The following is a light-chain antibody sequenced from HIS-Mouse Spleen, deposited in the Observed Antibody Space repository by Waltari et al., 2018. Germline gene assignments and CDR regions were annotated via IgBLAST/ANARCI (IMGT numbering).Light chain of an antibody. Sequence: QSALTQPRSVSGSPGQSVTISCTGTSSDVGGYNYVSWYQQHPGKAPKLMIVDVSKRPSGVPDRFPGSKSGNTASLTISGLQAEDEADYYCCSYAGSYTVVFGGGTKLTVL. V-gene: IGLV2-11*01. CDR3: CSYAGSYTVV. J-gene: IGLJ2*01. CDR2: DVS. CDR1: SSDVGGYNY.